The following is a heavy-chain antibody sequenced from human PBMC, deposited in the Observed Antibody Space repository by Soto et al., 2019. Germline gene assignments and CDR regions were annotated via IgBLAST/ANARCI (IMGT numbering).Heavy chain of an antibody. Sequence: AAVKVSCKASGGTFSSYAISWVRQAPGQGLEWMGGIIPIFGTANYAQKFQGRVTITADESTSTAYMELSSLRSEDTAVYYCARDTSSGSAFDYWGQGTLVTVSS. D-gene: IGHD1-26*01. V-gene: IGHV1-69*13. CDR3: ARDTSSGSAFDY. CDR1: GGTFSSYA. CDR2: IIPIFGTA. J-gene: IGHJ4*02.